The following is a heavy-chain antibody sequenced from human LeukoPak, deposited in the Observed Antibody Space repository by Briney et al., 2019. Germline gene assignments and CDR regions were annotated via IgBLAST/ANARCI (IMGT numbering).Heavy chain of an antibody. CDR1: GFTFSDYY. CDR3: ARDGTAAWGRFDP. Sequence: GGSLRLSCAASGFTFSDYYMNWIRQAPGKGLEWVSYISGSGRTIYHADSVKGRFTISRDNAKNSLYLQMNSLRAEDTAAYCARDGTAAWGRFDPWGQGTLVTVSS. V-gene: IGHV3-11*01. CDR2: ISGSGRTI. J-gene: IGHJ5*02. D-gene: IGHD3-16*01.